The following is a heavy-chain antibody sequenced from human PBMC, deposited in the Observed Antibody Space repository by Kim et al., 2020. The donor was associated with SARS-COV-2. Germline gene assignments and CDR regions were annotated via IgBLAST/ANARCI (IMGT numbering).Heavy chain of an antibody. V-gene: IGHV1-69*13. CDR3: ATYYDFWSGYSQQPFDY. CDR2: IIPIFGTA. Sequence: SVKVSCKASGGTFSSYAISWVRQAPGQGLEWMGGIIPIFGTANYAQKFQGRVTITADESTSTAYMELSSLRSEDTAVYYCATYYDFWSGYSQQPFDYWGQGTLVTVSS. D-gene: IGHD3-3*01. J-gene: IGHJ4*02. CDR1: GGTFSSYA.